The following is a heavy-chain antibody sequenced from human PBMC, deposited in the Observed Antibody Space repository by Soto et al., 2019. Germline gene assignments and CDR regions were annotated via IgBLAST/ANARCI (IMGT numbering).Heavy chain of an antibody. Sequence: ASVKVSCKASGYTFSSYPMHLVRHAPGQRLEWMGWINAGNGDTKYSQKFQDRVTITRDTSAITAYMELSSLRSEDTAVYYCVRDWTHYDSSGPGDYWGQGTLVTVYS. J-gene: IGHJ4*02. CDR1: GYTFSSYP. V-gene: IGHV1-3*01. D-gene: IGHD3-22*01. CDR3: VRDWTHYDSSGPGDY. CDR2: INAGNGDT.